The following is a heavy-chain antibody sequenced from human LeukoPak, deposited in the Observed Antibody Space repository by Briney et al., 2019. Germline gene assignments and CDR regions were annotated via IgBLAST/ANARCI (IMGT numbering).Heavy chain of an antibody. CDR2: ASYSGNT. V-gene: IGHV4-39*07. D-gene: IGHD6-19*01. Sequence: PSETLSLTCTVSGASISSSTYYWGWIRQPPGKGLEWIGSASYSGNTYYNPSLKSRVTILVDTSKNQFSLKMTSVTAADTAVYYCASTAVAAYNYWGQGTLVTVSS. J-gene: IGHJ4*02. CDR3: ASTAVAAYNY. CDR1: GASISSSTYY.